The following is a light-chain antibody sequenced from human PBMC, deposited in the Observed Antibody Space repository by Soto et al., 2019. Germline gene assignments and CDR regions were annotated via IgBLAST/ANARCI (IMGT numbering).Light chain of an antibody. CDR2: GAS. CDR1: QSVSSN. V-gene: IGKV3-15*01. Sequence: EIVMTQSPVTLSVSPGERATLSCRASQSVSSNLAWYQQKPGQAPRLLIYGASTRATGIPARFSGSGSGTEFTLTISSLQSEDVAVYYCQQYNNCPAYTYGQGTELEIK. CDR3: QQYNNCPAYT. J-gene: IGKJ2*01.